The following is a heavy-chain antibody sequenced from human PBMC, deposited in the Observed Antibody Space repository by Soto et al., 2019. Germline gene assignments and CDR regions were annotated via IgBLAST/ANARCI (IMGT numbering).Heavy chain of an antibody. J-gene: IGHJ5*02. Sequence: SETLSLTFAVYDGSFSGYYWSWIRQPPGKGLEWIGEINHSGSTNYNPSLKSRVTISVDTSKNQFSLKLSSVTAADTAVYYCARATQDRYCSGGSCYSAWFDPWGQGTLVTVSS. CDR1: DGSFSGYY. V-gene: IGHV4-34*01. D-gene: IGHD2-15*01. CDR3: ARATQDRYCSGGSCYSAWFDP. CDR2: INHSGST.